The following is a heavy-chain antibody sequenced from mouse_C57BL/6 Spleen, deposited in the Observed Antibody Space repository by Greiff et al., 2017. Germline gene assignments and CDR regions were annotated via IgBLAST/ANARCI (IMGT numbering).Heavy chain of an antibody. D-gene: IGHD2-5*01. V-gene: IGHV1-55*01. CDR1: GYTFTSYW. CDR2: IYPGSGST. Sequence: QVQLKQPGAELVKPGASVKMSCKASGYTFTSYWITWVKQRPGQGLEWIGDIYPGSGSTNYNEKFKSKATLTVDTSSSTAYMQLSSLTSEDSAVYYCASSNYDYAMDYWGQGTSVTVSS. CDR3: ASSNYDYAMDY. J-gene: IGHJ4*01.